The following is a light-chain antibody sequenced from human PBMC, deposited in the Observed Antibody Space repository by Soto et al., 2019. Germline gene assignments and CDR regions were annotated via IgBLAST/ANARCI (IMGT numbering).Light chain of an antibody. CDR2: DVS. CDR3: SSYTSSSTRV. V-gene: IGLV2-14*01. CDR1: SSDVGGYHY. Sequence: QSAPTQPASVSGSPGQSITISCTGTSSDVGGYHYVSWYQQHPGKAPKLMIYDVSDRPSGVSNRFSGSKSGYTASLTISGLQAEDEADYFCSSYTSSSTRVFGGGTKLTVL. J-gene: IGLJ3*02.